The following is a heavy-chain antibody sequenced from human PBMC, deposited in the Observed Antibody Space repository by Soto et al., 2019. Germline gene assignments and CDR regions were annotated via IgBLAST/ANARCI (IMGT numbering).Heavy chain of an antibody. Sequence: ASVKVSCKACGYTITSYGISVVRQAPGQGLEWMGWISAYNGNTNYAQKLQGRVTMTTDTSTSTAYMELRSLRSDDTAVYYCARDLQQLVLYYYYGMDVWGQGTTVTVSS. CDR1: GYTITSYG. J-gene: IGHJ6*02. D-gene: IGHD6-13*01. CDR3: ARDLQQLVLYYYYGMDV. CDR2: ISAYNGNT. V-gene: IGHV1-18*01.